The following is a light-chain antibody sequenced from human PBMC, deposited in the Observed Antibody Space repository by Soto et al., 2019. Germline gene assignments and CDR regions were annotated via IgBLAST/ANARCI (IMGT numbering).Light chain of an antibody. CDR3: CSYAGTSTWV. J-gene: IGLJ3*02. CDR1: TSNIGDNY. Sequence: QSVLTQPPSVSAAPGQNVTISCSGVTSNIGDNYVSWYQQFPGTAPKFLIYTNDQRPSGISNRFSGSKSGNTASLTISGLQAEDAADYHCCSYAGTSTWVFGGGTKLTVL. V-gene: IGLV1-51*02. CDR2: TND.